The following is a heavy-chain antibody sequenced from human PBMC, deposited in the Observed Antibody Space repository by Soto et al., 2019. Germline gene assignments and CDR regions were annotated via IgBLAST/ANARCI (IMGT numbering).Heavy chain of an antibody. D-gene: IGHD2-2*01. CDR3: ASYPRRKACSSTSCAPGYYYYGMDV. Sequence: GESLKISCKGSGYSFTSYWIGWVRQMPGKGLEWMGIIYPGDSDTRYSPSFQGRVTMTTDTSTSTAYMELRSLRSDDTAVYYCASYPRRKACSSTSCAPGYYYYGMDVWGQGTTVTVSS. CDR2: IYPGDSDT. J-gene: IGHJ6*02. CDR1: GYSFTSYW. V-gene: IGHV5-51*01.